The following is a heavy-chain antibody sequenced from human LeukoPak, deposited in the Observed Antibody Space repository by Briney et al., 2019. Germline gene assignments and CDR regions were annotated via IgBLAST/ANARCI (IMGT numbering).Heavy chain of an antibody. V-gene: IGHV1-2*06. J-gene: IGHJ4*02. D-gene: IGHD3-9*01. CDR2: INPNSGGT. CDR1: GYTFTGYY. CDR3: ARDRYYDILTGYYSL. Sequence: GASVKVSCKASGYTFTGYYMHWARQAPGQGLEWMGRINPNSGGTNYAQKFQGRVTMTRDTSISTAYMELSRLRSDDTAVYYCARDRYYDILTGYYSLWGQGTLVTVSS.